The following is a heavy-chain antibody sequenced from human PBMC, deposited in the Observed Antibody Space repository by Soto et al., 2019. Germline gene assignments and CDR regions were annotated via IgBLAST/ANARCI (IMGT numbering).Heavy chain of an antibody. Sequence: GGSLRLSCVGSGFIFSNNGMHWVRQTPGKGLEGVAFMSYDGSVTFYADSVKGRFTISRDNSKTTLFLHMSNLRAEDTAMYYCTIVRVADSALDHWGQGTLVTVSS. V-gene: IGHV3-30*02. CDR3: TIVRVADSALDH. D-gene: IGHD3-10*02. CDR1: GFIFSNNG. J-gene: IGHJ4*02. CDR2: MSYDGSVT.